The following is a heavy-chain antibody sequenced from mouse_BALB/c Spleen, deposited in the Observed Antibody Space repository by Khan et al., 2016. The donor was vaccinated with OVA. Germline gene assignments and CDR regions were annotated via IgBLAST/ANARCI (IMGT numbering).Heavy chain of an antibody. CDR2: IYPYNGGS. V-gene: IGHV1S29*02. J-gene: IGHJ4*01. Sequence: VRLQQSGPELVKPGASVKISCKASGYTFTNYNIHWVKQSHGKSLEWIGYIYPYNGGSGYNQKFKTKATLTVDNSSSTAYMALRSLTSEDSAVYYCARIRYYAMDYWGQGTSVTVSS. CDR1: GYTFTNYN. CDR3: ARIRYYAMDY.